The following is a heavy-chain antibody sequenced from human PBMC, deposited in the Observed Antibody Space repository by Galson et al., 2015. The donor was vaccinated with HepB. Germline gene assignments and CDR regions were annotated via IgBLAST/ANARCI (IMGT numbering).Heavy chain of an antibody. CDR1: GFTFSTYG. J-gene: IGHJ4*02. V-gene: IGHV3-30*18. CDR3: AKDATPNCGGGCFLVGDY. CDR2: ISYDGTNK. Sequence: SLRLSCAASGFTFSTYGMHWVRQAPGKGPQWVAVISYDGTNKYYVDSVKGRFTISRDNSKDTLYLQLNSLRAEDTAVYYCAKDATPNCGGGCFLVGDYWGQGALVTVSS. D-gene: IGHD2-21*01.